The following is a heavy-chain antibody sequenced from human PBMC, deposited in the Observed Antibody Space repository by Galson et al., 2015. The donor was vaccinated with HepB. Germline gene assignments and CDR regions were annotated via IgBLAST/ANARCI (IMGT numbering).Heavy chain of an antibody. D-gene: IGHD5-18*01. Sequence: SVKVSCKASGYTFTSYGISWVRQAPGQGLEWMGWISAYNGNTNYAQKLQGRVTMTTDTSTSTAYMELRSLRSDDTAVCYCARDKDTAMVLDAFDIWGQGTMVTVSS. CDR2: ISAYNGNT. V-gene: IGHV1-18*01. CDR3: ARDKDTAMVLDAFDI. CDR1: GYTFTSYG. J-gene: IGHJ3*02.